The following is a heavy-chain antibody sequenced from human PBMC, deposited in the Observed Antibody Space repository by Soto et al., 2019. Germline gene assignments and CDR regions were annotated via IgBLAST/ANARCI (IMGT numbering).Heavy chain of an antibody. D-gene: IGHD6-13*01. V-gene: IGHV1-18*01. J-gene: IGHJ5*02. Sequence: DSVQVSCKASGYTFTTYGISWVRQAPGQGLEWMGWISAYNGNTNYAQKVQGRVTMTTDTSTSTAYMELRSLRSDDTAVYYCAIDYSSSWYRLFNPWGQGTMVTVS. CDR3: AIDYSSSWYRLFNP. CDR2: ISAYNGNT. CDR1: GYTFTTYG.